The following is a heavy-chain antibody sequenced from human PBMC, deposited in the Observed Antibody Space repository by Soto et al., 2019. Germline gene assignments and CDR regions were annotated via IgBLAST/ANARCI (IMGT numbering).Heavy chain of an antibody. V-gene: IGHV1-69*12. Sequence: QVQLVQSGAEVKKPGSSVKVSYKASGGTFSSYAISWVRQAPGQGLEWMGGIIPIFGTANYAQKFQGRVTITADESTSTAYLELSSLRSEDTAVYYCATEGGVVTAITYPPDYYYGMDVWGQGTTVTVSS. CDR2: IIPIFGTA. D-gene: IGHD2-21*02. CDR3: ATEGGVVTAITYPPDYYYGMDV. J-gene: IGHJ6*02. CDR1: GGTFSSYA.